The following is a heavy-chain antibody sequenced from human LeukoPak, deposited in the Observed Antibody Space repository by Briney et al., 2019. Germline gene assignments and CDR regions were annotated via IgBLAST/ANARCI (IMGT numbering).Heavy chain of an antibody. CDR1: AFTFNSYG. J-gene: IGHJ4*02. Sequence: GGSLRLSCAASAFTFNSYGMSWVRQAPGKGLEWVSVITRGGGSTYNADSVKGRFTISRDNSRNTLYLQMNSLRAEDTAVYYCAKHRSGNYAFDYWGQGTLVTVSS. V-gene: IGHV3-23*01. CDR2: ITRGGGST. D-gene: IGHD1-26*01. CDR3: AKHRSGNYAFDY.